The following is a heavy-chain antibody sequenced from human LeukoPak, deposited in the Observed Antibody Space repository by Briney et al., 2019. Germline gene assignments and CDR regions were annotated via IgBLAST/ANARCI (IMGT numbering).Heavy chain of an antibody. V-gene: IGHV3-43*01. J-gene: IGHJ4*02. Sequence: PGGSLRLSRAASGFTFDDYTMHWVRQAPGKGLEWVSLISWDGGSTYYADSVKGRFTISRDNSKNSLYLQMNSLRTEDTALYYCAKGATHAFRANPDYWGQGTLVTVSS. CDR3: AKGATHAFRANPDY. CDR1: GFTFDDYT. CDR2: ISWDGGST. D-gene: IGHD1-26*01.